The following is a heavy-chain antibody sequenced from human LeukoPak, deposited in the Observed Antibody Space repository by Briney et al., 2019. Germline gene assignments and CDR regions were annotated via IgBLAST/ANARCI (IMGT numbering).Heavy chain of an antibody. D-gene: IGHD3-10*01. J-gene: IGHJ4*02. V-gene: IGHV3-66*01. CDR2: IYSGDST. Sequence: PGGSLRLSCAASGFTVSSNYMSWVRQAPGKGLEWVSVIYSGDSTYYADSVKGRFTISRDNSKNTLYLQMNSLRAEDTAVYYCAKDLNEYGSGSYYDYWGQGTLVTVSS. CDR3: AKDLNEYGSGSYYDY. CDR1: GFTVSSNY.